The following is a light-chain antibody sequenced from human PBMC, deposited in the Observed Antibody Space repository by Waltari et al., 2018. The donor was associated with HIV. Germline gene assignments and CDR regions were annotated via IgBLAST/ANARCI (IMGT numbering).Light chain of an antibody. CDR2: NTN. CDR1: RSNLRRHG. J-gene: IGLJ2*01. CDR3: QSSDSTLSGSV. Sequence: QSVLTQPTSVSGAPAQRVTLSCTGTRSNLRRHGAERYQQLPGTAPRLLIYNTNSRPSWVPDRFSGSKSGTSASLAINGLQAEDEADYYCQSSDSTLSGSVFGGGTKLTVL. V-gene: IGLV1-40*01.